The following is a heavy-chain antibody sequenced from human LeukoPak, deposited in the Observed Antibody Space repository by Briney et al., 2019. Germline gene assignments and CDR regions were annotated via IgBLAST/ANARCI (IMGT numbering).Heavy chain of an antibody. CDR2: ISSSSSYI. CDR1: GFTFDDYA. V-gene: IGHV3-21*01. CDR3: ARDWVAG. J-gene: IGHJ4*02. D-gene: IGHD2-15*01. Sequence: GRSLRLSCAASGFTFDDYAMHWIRQAPGKGLEWVSSISSSSSYIYYADSVKGRFTISRDNAKNSLYLQMNSLRAEDTAVYYCARDWVAGWGQGTLVTVSS.